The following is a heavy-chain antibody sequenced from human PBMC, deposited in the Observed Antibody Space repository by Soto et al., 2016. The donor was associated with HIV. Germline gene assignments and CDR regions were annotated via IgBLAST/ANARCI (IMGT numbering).Heavy chain of an antibody. J-gene: IGHJ4*02. Sequence: QVQLVQSGAEVKKPGASVKVSCKASGYSFTTYYMNWVRQAPGQGLEWMGWINPNSGATNYAQKFQGRVTMTRDTSISTVYLEFNSLRSDDTAVYYCAKNRPGVTISGYYPLENWGQGTLVTVPS. CDR3: AKNRPGVTISGYYPLEN. CDR1: GYSFTTYY. CDR2: INPNSGAT. D-gene: IGHD3-22*01. V-gene: IGHV1-2*02.